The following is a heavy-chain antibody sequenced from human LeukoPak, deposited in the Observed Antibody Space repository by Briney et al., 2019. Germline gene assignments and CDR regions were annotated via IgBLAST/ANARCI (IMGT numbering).Heavy chain of an antibody. V-gene: IGHV3-23*01. D-gene: IGHD4-17*01. CDR2: ISASGDYT. J-gene: IGHJ3*02. CDR3: AKDPNGDYVGAFDS. CDR1: GFTFSAYA. Sequence: RGSLRLSCAASGFTFSAYAVIWVRQAPGKGLEWVSAISASGDYTHYADSVKGRFDIYRDNSKNTVYLQMSSLRAEDAALYYCAKDPNGDYVGAFDSWGQGTTVIVSS.